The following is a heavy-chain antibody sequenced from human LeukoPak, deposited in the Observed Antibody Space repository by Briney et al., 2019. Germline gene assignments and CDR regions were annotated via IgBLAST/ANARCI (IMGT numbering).Heavy chain of an antibody. Sequence: GGSLRLSCAASGFTFSNYALSWVRQAPGKGLEWVSDISGSGGSTYYADSVKGRFTISRDNSKNTMYLQMNSLRVEDTAVYYCARGGDGYNSPFDYWGQGTPVTVSS. CDR1: GFTFSNYA. CDR2: ISGSGGST. D-gene: IGHD5-24*01. J-gene: IGHJ4*02. V-gene: IGHV3-23*01. CDR3: ARGGDGYNSPFDY.